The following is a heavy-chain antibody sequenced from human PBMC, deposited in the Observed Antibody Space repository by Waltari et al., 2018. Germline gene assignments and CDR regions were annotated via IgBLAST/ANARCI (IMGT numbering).Heavy chain of an antibody. CDR2: IYTSGST. V-gene: IGHV4-61*02. Sequence: QVQLQESGPGLVKPSQTLSLTCTVPGGSISSGSYYWRWSRQPAGKGLEWVGRIYTSGSTNYNPSLKSRVTISVDTSKNQFSLKLSSVTAADTAVYYCARARHPNWFDPWGQGTLVTVSS. CDR1: GGSISSGSYY. CDR3: ARARHPNWFDP. J-gene: IGHJ5*02.